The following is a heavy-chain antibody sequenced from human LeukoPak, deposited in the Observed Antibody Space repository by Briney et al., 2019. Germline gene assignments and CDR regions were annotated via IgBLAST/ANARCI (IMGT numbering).Heavy chain of an antibody. CDR2: ISGSGGST. D-gene: IGHD5-12*01. CDR3: AKATGYMVATVWDY. CDR1: GFTFSSYA. Sequence: PGGSLRVSCAASGFTFSSYAMSWVRQAPGKRLEWVSAISGSGGSTYYADSVKGRFTISRDNSKNTLYLQMNSLRAEDTAVYYCAKATGYMVATVWDYWGQGTLVTVSS. J-gene: IGHJ4*02. V-gene: IGHV3-23*01.